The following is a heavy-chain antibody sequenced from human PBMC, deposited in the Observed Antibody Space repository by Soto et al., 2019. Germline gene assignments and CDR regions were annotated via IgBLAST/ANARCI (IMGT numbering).Heavy chain of an antibody. J-gene: IGHJ4*02. Sequence: GGSLRLSCAASGFTFSSYGMHWVRQAPGKGLEWVAVISYDGSNKYYADSVKGRFTISRDNSKNTLYLQMNSMRAEDTAVYYCAKDPTTDDYGDYRPRDDYWGQGTLVTVSS. V-gene: IGHV3-30*18. CDR2: ISYDGSNK. CDR1: GFTFSSYG. D-gene: IGHD4-17*01. CDR3: AKDPTTDDYGDYRPRDDY.